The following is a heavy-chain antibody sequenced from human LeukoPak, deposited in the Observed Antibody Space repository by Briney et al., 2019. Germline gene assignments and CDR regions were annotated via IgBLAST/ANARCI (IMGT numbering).Heavy chain of an antibody. D-gene: IGHD1-26*01. V-gene: IGHV3-53*01. Sequence: TGGSLRLSCAASGFNVSLSYMTWVLQAPGKGLEWLSVVFGGGSKYYADSVKDRFTISRDNVRNTVDLQMKSLRVEDTAVYYCARLRSGSRDSWGQGTLVVVSS. CDR1: GFNVSLSY. J-gene: IGHJ4*02. CDR2: VFGGGSK. CDR3: ARLRSGSRDS.